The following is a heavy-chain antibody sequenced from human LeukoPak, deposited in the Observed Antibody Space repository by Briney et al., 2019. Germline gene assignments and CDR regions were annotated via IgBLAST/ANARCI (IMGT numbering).Heavy chain of an antibody. CDR2: INHSGST. D-gene: IGHD1-14*01. V-gene: IGHV4-34*01. Sequence: SETLSLTCAVYGGSFSGYYWSWIRQPPGKGLEWIGEINHSGSTNYNPSLKSRVTISVDTSKNQFSLKLSSVTAADTAVYYCARVDRPPDHYYGIDVWGQGTTVTVSS. J-gene: IGHJ6*02. CDR1: GGSFSGYY. CDR3: ARVDRPPDHYYGIDV.